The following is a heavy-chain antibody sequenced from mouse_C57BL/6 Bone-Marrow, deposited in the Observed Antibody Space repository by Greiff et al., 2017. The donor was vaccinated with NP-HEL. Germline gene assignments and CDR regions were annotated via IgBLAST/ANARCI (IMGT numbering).Heavy chain of an antibody. CDR2: ISGGGGNT. Sequence: DVQLVESGGGLVKPGGSLKLSCAASGFTFSSYTMSWVRQTPEKRLEWVATISGGGGNTYYPDSVKGRFTISRDNAKNTLYLQMSSLRSEDTALYYCAIRYYFDYWGQGTTLTVSS. CDR3: AIRYYFDY. CDR1: GFTFSSYT. J-gene: IGHJ2*01. V-gene: IGHV5-9*01.